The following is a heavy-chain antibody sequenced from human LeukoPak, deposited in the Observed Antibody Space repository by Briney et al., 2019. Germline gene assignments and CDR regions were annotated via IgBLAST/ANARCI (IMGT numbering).Heavy chain of an antibody. J-gene: IGHJ4*02. CDR2: MNPNSGNT. D-gene: IGHD3-9*01. Sequence: ASVKVSCKASGYTFTSYDINWVRQATGQGLEWMGWMNPNSGNTGYAQKFQGRVTITRNTSISTAYMELSSLRSEDTAVYYCAKTPDILTGYSFDYWGQGTLVTVSS. CDR3: AKTPDILTGYSFDY. CDR1: GYTFTSYD. V-gene: IGHV1-8*03.